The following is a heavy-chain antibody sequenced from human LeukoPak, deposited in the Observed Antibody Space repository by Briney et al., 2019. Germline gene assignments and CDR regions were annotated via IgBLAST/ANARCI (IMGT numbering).Heavy chain of an antibody. CDR3: ARHVGFITMVRGVIDSNWFDP. CDR1: GGSISSSSYY. Sequence: SETLSLTCTVSGGSISSSSYYWGWIRQPPGKGLEWIGSIYYSGSPYYNPSLKSRVTISVDTSKKQFSLKLSSVPAADTAVYYCARHVGFITMVRGVIDSNWFDPWGQGTLATVSS. CDR2: IYYSGSP. V-gene: IGHV4-39*01. D-gene: IGHD3-10*01. J-gene: IGHJ5*02.